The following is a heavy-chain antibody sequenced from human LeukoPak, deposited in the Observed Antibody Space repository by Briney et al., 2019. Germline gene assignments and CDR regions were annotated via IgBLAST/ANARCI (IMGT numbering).Heavy chain of an antibody. CDR2: IWYDGSNK. J-gene: IGHJ4*02. Sequence: GGSLRLSCAASGFTFSSYGMHWVRQAPAKGLEWVAVIWYDGSNKYYAASVKGRFTISRDNSKNTLYLQMNSLRAEDTAVYYCARDPDDLPPYFDYWGQGTLVTVSS. CDR3: ARDPDDLPPYFDY. D-gene: IGHD1-1*01. V-gene: IGHV3-33*01. CDR1: GFTFSSYG.